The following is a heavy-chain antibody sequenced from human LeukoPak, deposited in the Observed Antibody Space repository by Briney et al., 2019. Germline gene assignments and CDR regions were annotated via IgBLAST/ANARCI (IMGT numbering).Heavy chain of an antibody. Sequence: ASVKVSCKASGYTFTGHYMHWVRQAPGQGPEWMGWINCNSGGTNYAQKFEGRVTMTRDTSINTAYMEMSRLRSDDTAVYYCARDHNWGPDYWGQGTLVLVSS. CDR2: INCNSGGT. CDR3: ARDHNWGPDY. J-gene: IGHJ4*02. D-gene: IGHD7-27*01. V-gene: IGHV1-2*02. CDR1: GYTFTGHY.